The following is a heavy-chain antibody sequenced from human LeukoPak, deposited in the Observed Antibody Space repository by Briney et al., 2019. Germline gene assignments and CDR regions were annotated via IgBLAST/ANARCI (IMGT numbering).Heavy chain of an antibody. V-gene: IGHV6-1*01. D-gene: IGHD5-24*01. J-gene: IGHJ4*02. CDR2: SYYRSKRYN. Sequence: SQTLSLTCAISGHSVSRTNIAWNWITQSPSRGLELLGRSYYRSKRYNDYAVSVQSRIIINPETSKHQVSLHLNSVTPEDTAVYYCARGIGWPYFDYWGQGTLVTVSS. CDR1: GHSVSRTNIA. CDR3: ARGIGWPYFDY.